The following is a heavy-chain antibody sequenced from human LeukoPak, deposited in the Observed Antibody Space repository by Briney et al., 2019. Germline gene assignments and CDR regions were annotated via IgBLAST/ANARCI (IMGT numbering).Heavy chain of an antibody. J-gene: IGHJ4*02. Sequence: PGGSLRLSCAASGFTFSNYWMHWVRQAPGKGLVWVSRIKSDGSSTTYADSVKGRFTISRDNAKNMVYLQMNSLRAEGTAVYYCARDPFYGDADFDYWGQGTLVTVSS. V-gene: IGHV3-74*01. CDR3: ARDPFYGDADFDY. CDR2: IKSDGSST. CDR1: GFTFSNYW. D-gene: IGHD4-17*01.